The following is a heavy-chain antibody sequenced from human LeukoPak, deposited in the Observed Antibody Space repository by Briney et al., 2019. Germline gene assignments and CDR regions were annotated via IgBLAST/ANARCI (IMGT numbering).Heavy chain of an antibody. J-gene: IGHJ4*02. V-gene: IGHV3-23*01. CDR2: ITGSCDST. D-gene: IGHD2-8*01. CDR1: GFTFSSYD. CDR3: AKAENGLDY. Sequence: GGSLRLSCAASGFTFSSYDMIWVRQARGKGLEWVSCITGSCDSTSYADSGEGRFFISRDNSKNTLYLQMNSLRAEDTAVYYCAKAENGLDYWGQGTLVTVSS.